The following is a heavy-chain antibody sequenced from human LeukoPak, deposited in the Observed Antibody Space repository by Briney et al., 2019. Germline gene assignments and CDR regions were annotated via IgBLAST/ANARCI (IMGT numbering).Heavy chain of an antibody. V-gene: IGHV3-9*01. D-gene: IGHD5-24*01. J-gene: IGHJ3*02. Sequence: GRSLRLSCAASGFTFDDYAMHWVRQVPGKGLEWVSVISWNSDRIGYADSVKGRFTISRDNAKNSLYLQMNSLRAGDTAVYYCARGQYGRDDYNYPDAFDIWRQGTMVTVSS. CDR2: ISWNSDRI. CDR1: GFTFDDYA. CDR3: ARGQYGRDDYNYPDAFDI.